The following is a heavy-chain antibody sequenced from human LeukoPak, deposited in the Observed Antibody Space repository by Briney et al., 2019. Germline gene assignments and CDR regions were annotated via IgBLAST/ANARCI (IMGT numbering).Heavy chain of an antibody. J-gene: IGHJ4*02. Sequence: SETLSLTCAAYGGSFSGYYWSWIRQPPGKGLEWIGEINHSGSTNYNPSLKSRVTISVDTSKNQFSLKLSSVTAADTAVYYCACHTAMAIGIDYWGQGTLVTVSS. CDR3: ACHTAMAIGIDY. V-gene: IGHV4-34*01. D-gene: IGHD5-18*01. CDR1: GGSFSGYY. CDR2: INHSGST.